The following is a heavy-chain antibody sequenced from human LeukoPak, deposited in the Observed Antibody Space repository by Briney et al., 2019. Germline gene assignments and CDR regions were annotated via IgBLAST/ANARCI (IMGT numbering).Heavy chain of an antibody. Sequence: GGSLRLSCAAAGFIFSNFGMNWVRQAPGKGLEWVSYISSSGSTIYYADSVKGRFTISRDNAKNSLYLQMNSLRAEDTAVYYCARDSPLDYWGQGTLVTVSS. V-gene: IGHV3-48*04. J-gene: IGHJ4*02. CDR3: ARDSPLDY. CDR2: ISSSGSTI. CDR1: GFIFSNFG.